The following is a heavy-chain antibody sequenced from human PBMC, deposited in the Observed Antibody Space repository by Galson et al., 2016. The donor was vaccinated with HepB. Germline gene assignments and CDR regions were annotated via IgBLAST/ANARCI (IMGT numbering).Heavy chain of an antibody. CDR1: GFPFSDYS. CDR3: ARGRPNYVDYHS. D-gene: IGHD4-17*01. Sequence: SLRLSCAASGFPFSDYSMYWVRQAPGKGLEWVSVIYYGGNTYYADSVKGRFTISGDNSKNTLYLQINSLRAEDTAVYYCARGRPNYVDYHSWGQGTLVTVSS. CDR2: IYYGGNT. V-gene: IGHV3-66*01. J-gene: IGHJ4*02.